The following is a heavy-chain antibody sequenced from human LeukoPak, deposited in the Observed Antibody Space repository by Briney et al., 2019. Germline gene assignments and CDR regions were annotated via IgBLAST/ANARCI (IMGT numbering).Heavy chain of an antibody. CDR1: GFTFGSYS. V-gene: IGHV3-21*01. D-gene: IGHD3-9*01. CDR2: ISSSSSYI. J-gene: IGHJ4*02. CDR3: ARVRTDILTGYRIDY. Sequence: GGSLRLSCAASGFTFGSYSMNWVRQAPGKGLEWVSSISSSSSYIYYADSVKGRFTISRDNAKNSLYLQMNSLRAEDTAVYYCARVRTDILTGYRIDYWGQGTLVTVSS.